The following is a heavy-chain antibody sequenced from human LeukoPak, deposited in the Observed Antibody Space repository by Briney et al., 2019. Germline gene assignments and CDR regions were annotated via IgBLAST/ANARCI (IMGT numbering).Heavy chain of an antibody. Sequence: GRSLRLSCAASGFTFSSYGMHWVRQAPGKGLEWVAVISYDGSNKYYADSVKGRFTISRDNAKNSLYLQMNSLRDEDTAVYYCARGPAAAIDYWGQGTLVTVSS. V-gene: IGHV3-30*03. CDR3: ARGPAAAIDY. D-gene: IGHD2-2*01. CDR2: ISYDGSNK. J-gene: IGHJ4*02. CDR1: GFTFSSYG.